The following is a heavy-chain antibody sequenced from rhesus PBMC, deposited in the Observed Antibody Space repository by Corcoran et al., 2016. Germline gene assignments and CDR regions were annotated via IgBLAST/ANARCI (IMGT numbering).Heavy chain of an antibody. CDR1: GFTFSSSA. J-gene: IGHJ4*01. Sequence: EVQLVESGGGLVQPGGSLRLSCAASGFTFSSSAMHWVRQASGKGLEWVGRIRSKSNKYETGYAASVKGRFTISRDDSKNTAYLQMNSLKTEDTAVYYCTSSGSYGFDYWGQGVLVTVSS. D-gene: IGHD1-44*02. CDR3: TSSGSYGFDY. CDR2: IRSKSNKYET. V-gene: IGHV3-118*01.